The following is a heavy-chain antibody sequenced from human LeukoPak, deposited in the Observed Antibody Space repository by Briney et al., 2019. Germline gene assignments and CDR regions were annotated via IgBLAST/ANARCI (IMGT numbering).Heavy chain of an antibody. J-gene: IGHJ4*02. CDR3: ARDGLWFGELLYLDY. V-gene: IGHV1-18*04. CDR1: GYTFTGYY. Sequence: ASVKVSCKASGYTFTGYYMHWVRQAPGQGLEWMGWISAYNGNTNYAQKLQGRVTMTTDTSTSTAYMELRSLRSDDTAVYYCARDGLWFGELLYLDYWGQGTLVTVSS. CDR2: ISAYNGNT. D-gene: IGHD3-10*01.